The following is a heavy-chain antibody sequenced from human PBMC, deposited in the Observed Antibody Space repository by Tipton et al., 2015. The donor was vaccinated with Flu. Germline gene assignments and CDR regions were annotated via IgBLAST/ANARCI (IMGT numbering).Heavy chain of an antibody. Sequence: TLSLTCTVSGDSISTTIYYWGWVRQPPGKGLEWIGSIYYSGTTYYNPSLKSRVTISVDTSKNQFSLKLGSVTAGDTAVYYCARRDCAGGICYSRVYDAFDIWGQGTLVTVSS. V-gene: IGHV4-39*07. CDR2: IYYSGTT. J-gene: IGHJ3*02. CDR1: GDSISTTIYY. CDR3: ARRDCAGGICYSRVYDAFDI. D-gene: IGHD2-8*02.